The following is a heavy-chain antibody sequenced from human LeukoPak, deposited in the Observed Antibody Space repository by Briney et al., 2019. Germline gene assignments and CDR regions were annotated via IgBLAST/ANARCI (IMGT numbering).Heavy chain of an antibody. J-gene: IGHJ4*02. D-gene: IGHD2-15*01. V-gene: IGHV3-30*04. CDR3: ARAGKGYCSSGSCPNPDY. CDR2: ISSSGSNT. CDR1: GFTFSTYA. Sequence: GRSLRLSCAASGFTFSTYAMHWVRQAPGKGLEGVAVISSSGSNTYYADSAQGRFTTSRDNSKNTLSLQMHSLSPDDTALYYCARAGKGYCSSGSCPNPDYWGQGPLVTVSS.